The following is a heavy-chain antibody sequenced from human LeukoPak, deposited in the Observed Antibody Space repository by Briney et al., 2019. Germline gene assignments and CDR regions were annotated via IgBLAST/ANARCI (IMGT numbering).Heavy chain of an antibody. Sequence: ASVKVSCKASGYTFTGYYMHWVRQAPGQGLEWMGWINPNSGGTNYAQKFQGRVTMTRDTSISTAYMELSRLRSDDTAVYYCASYSGSYSSDFDFWGQGTLVTVSS. J-gene: IGHJ4*02. D-gene: IGHD1-26*01. CDR2: INPNSGGT. CDR3: ASYSGSYSSDFDF. CDR1: GYTFTGYY. V-gene: IGHV1-2*02.